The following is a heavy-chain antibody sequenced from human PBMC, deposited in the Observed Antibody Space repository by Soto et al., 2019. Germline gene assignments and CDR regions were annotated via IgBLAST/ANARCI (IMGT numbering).Heavy chain of an antibody. D-gene: IGHD1-20*01. Sequence: QVQLIQSGGEVKKPGCSVKVSCRALGGTFTSHTISWVRQAPGQGLEWMGRIIPILGTANYTQKFQGRITITEDRSTNTSHMELSSPTSEDAADYYCARSKYKWDDPLDYRYWMDIWGKGTTVTVSS. V-gene: IGHV1-69*08. CDR1: GGTFTSHT. J-gene: IGHJ6*04. CDR2: IIPILGTA. CDR3: ARSKYKWDDPLDYRYWMDI.